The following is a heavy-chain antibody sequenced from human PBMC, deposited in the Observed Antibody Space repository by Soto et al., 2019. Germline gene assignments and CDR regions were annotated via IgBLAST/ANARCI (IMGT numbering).Heavy chain of an antibody. V-gene: IGHV4-31*03. CDR1: VDSPIGGLAS. D-gene: IGHD4-17*01. CDR2: VFHTGRT. Sequence: QVVLQESGPGLLKPPRTFCPPSLFPVDSPIGGLASWGWFRQSSGGGLEWIGYVFHTGRTSYNPSLKSRVTISADTSKNQFSLRLTSLTAADTAVYYCAKTTAGRGYFDPWGHGSPVTVSS. J-gene: IGHJ4*01. CDR3: AKTTAGRGYFDP.